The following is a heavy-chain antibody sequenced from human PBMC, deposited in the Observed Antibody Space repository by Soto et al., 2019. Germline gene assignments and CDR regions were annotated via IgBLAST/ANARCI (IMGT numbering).Heavy chain of an antibody. V-gene: IGHV5-10-1*01. Sequence: GESLKISCKGSGYSFTSYWISWVRQMPGKGLEWMGRIDPSDSYTNYSPSFQGHVTISADKSISTAYLQWSSLKASDTAMYYCARYPVPNDYYYSGMDVWGQGTKVTVSS. CDR3: ARYPVPNDYYYSGMDV. CDR1: GYSFTSYW. J-gene: IGHJ6*02. CDR2: IDPSDSYT.